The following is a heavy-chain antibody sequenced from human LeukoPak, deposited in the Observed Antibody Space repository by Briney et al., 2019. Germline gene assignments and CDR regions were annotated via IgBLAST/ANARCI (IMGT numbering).Heavy chain of an antibody. Sequence: GGSLRLSCATSGFTFSTYGIHWVRQAPGKGLEWVAAIWPDGSYKYYADSVKGRFTISRDNSKNTVYLQMNTLRDEDTAVYYCARDLSPVVRASPMGYWGQGTPVTVSS. D-gene: IGHD3-10*01. CDR3: ARDLSPVVRASPMGY. CDR2: IWPDGSYK. J-gene: IGHJ4*02. CDR1: GFTFSTYG. V-gene: IGHV3-33*01.